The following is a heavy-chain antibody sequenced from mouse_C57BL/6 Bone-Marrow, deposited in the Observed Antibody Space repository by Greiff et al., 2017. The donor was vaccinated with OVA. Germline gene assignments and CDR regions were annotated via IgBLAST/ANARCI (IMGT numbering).Heavy chain of an antibody. CDR3: ARPEDYDYDGGWFAY. Sequence: GVAFSRYWMSWVRRAPGKGLEWIGEINPDSSTINYAPSLKDKFIISRDNAKNTLYLQMSKVRSEDTALYYCARPEDYDYDGGWFAYWGQGTLVTVSA. D-gene: IGHD2-4*01. CDR2: INPDSSTI. V-gene: IGHV4-1*01. J-gene: IGHJ3*01. CDR1: GVAFSRYW.